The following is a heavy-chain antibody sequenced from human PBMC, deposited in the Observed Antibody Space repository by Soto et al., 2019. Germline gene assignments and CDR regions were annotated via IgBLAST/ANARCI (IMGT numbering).Heavy chain of an antibody. CDR3: AKGVVPAATAYYYYGMDV. CDR2: ISYDGSNK. CDR1: GFTFSSYG. V-gene: IGHV3-30*18. J-gene: IGHJ6*02. D-gene: IGHD2-2*01. Sequence: QVQLVESGGGVVQPGRSLRLSCAASGFTFSSYGMHWVRQAPGKGLEWVAVISYDGSNKYYADSVKGRFTISRDNSKNTLYLQMNSLRAEDTAVYYCAKGVVPAATAYYYYGMDVWGQGTTVTVSS.